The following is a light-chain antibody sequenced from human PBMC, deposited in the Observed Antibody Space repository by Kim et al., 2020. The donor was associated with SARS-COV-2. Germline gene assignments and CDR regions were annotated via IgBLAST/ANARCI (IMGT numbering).Light chain of an antibody. CDR3: QVWDSSSDHRVV. J-gene: IGLJ2*01. CDR2: YDS. CDR1: SIGSKS. Sequence: GRTGRVSYGGNSIGSKSVQWYQQKSGQAPVMVIYYDSDRPSGIPERFSGSNSGNTATLTISRVEAGDEADYYCQVWDSSSDHRVVFGGGTQLTVL. V-gene: IGLV3-21*04.